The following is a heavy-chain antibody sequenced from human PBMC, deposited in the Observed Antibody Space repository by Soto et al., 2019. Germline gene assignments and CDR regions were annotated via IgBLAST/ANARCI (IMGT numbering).Heavy chain of an antibody. CDR1: GGSINSAGHS. V-gene: IGHV4-30-2*06. D-gene: IGHD2-2*01. CDR2: SYHSGSS. Sequence: SATLSLTCTASGGSINSAGHSWGWVRQSPGKCLEWIGYSYHSGSSYYNPSLQSRVTISVDRSKAQFYLTLSSVTAADTAVYYCARGRVVVPAAVMFNCLDPWGQGALVTVSS. CDR3: ARGRVVVPAAVMFNCLDP. J-gene: IGHJ5*02.